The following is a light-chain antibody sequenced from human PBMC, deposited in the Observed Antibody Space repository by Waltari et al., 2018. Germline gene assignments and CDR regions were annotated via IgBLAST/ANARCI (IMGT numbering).Light chain of an antibody. V-gene: IGKV1-39*01. CDR2: GAS. CDR1: QSIHRY. CDR3: QQSHSIPWT. J-gene: IGKJ1*01. Sequence: DIQMTQSPSSLSASVGDRVTITCRASQSIHRYLNWYQQKPGKAPNLLIYGASSLQSGVPSRFSGSGSGTDFTLTISSLQSDDVAAYYCQQSHSIPWTFGQGTNVEI.